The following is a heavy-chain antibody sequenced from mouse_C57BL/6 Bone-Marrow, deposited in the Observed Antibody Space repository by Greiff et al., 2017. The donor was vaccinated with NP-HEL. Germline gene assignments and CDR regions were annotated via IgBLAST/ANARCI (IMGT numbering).Heavy chain of an antibody. CDR2: INPSNGGT. Sequence: QAHLKQPGTELVKPGASVKLSCKASGYTFTSYWMHWGKQRPGQGLEWIGNINPSNGGTNYNEKFKSKATLTVDKSSSTAYMQLSSLTSEDSAVYYCARTGYAWFAYWGRGTLVTVSA. CDR3: ARTGYAWFAY. D-gene: IGHD3-2*02. V-gene: IGHV1-53*01. CDR1: GYTFTSYW. J-gene: IGHJ3*01.